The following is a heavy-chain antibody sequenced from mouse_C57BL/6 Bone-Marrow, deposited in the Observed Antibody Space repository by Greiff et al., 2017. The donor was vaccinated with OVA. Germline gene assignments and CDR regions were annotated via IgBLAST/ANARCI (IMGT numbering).Heavy chain of an antibody. CDR2: IYPRSGNT. CDR1: GYTFTSYG. J-gene: IGHJ1*03. D-gene: IGHD1-1*01. Sequence: QVQLQQSGAELARPGASVKLSCKASGYTFTSYGISWVKQRTGQGLEWIGEIYPRSGNTYYNEKFKGKATLTADKSSSTAYMELRSLTSEDSAVYFCASPRSYCSSYGYFDVWGTGTTVTVSS. CDR3: ASPRSYCSSYGYFDV. V-gene: IGHV1-81*01.